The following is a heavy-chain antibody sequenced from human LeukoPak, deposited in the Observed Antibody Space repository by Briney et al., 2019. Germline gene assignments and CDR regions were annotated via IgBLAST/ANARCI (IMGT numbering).Heavy chain of an antibody. CDR1: VFAFCRYS. D-gene: IGHD6-6*01. Sequence: GGSLRLSCAACVFAFCRYSMHGVRHAPGKGLEYVSAISYNGGSTYYAKSVKGRFTISRDNSKNTLYLQMGSLRAEDMAVYYCARTSIAAREADYWGQGTLVTVSS. CDR3: ARTSIAAREADY. J-gene: IGHJ4*02. V-gene: IGHV3-64*01. CDR2: ISYNGGST.